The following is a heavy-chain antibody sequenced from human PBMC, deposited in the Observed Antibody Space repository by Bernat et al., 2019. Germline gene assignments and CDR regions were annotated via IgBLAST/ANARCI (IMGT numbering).Heavy chain of an antibody. CDR3: ARGRGLLLWFGGLGGIFDY. Sequence: QVQLQQWGAGLLKPSETLSLTCAVYGGSFSGYYWSWIRQPPGKGLEWIGEINHSGSTNYNPSLKSRVTISVDTSKNQFSLKLSSVTAADTAVYYCARGRGLLLWFGGLGGIFDYWGQGTLVTVSS. CDR1: GGSFSGYY. CDR2: INHSGST. V-gene: IGHV4-34*01. D-gene: IGHD3-10*01. J-gene: IGHJ4*02.